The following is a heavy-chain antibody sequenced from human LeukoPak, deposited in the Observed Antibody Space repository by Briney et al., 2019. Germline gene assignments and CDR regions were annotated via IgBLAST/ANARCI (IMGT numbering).Heavy chain of an antibody. CDR1: GFTFDDYG. J-gene: IGHJ4*02. V-gene: IGHV3-20*04. CDR2: INWNGGST. D-gene: IGHD3-22*01. Sequence: GGSLRLSCAASGFTFDDYGMSWVRQAPGKGLEWVSGINWNGGSTGYADSVKGRFTISRDSAKNSLYLQMNSLRAEDTALYYCAKDFYYDSSGPFDYWGQGTLVTVSS. CDR3: AKDFYYDSSGPFDY.